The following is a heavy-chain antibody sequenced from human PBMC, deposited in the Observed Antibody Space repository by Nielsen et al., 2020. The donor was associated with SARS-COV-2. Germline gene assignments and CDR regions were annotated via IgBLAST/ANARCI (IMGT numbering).Heavy chain of an antibody. J-gene: IGHJ6*02. CDR3: VRDAGWGAMDV. D-gene: IGHD3-16*01. V-gene: IGHV3-7*05. Sequence: GESLKISCAASGFTFSDFWMSWVRQAPGKGLEWVAMVNLDATGKYYLDSVKGRFSISRDNARNSLFLQLNSLRADDTAFYYCVRDAGWGAMDVWGLGTTVTVSS. CDR2: VNLDATGK. CDR1: GFTFSDFW.